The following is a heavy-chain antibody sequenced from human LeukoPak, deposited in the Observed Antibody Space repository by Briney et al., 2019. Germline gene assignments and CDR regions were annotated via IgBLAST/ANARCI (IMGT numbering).Heavy chain of an antibody. D-gene: IGHD3-22*01. CDR1: GGSISSSTYY. J-gene: IGHJ2*01. CDR2: IYYNGST. CDR3: ARQSPYYYDSSGYYVWYFDL. V-gene: IGHV4-39*01. Sequence: SETLSLTCTVSGGSISSSTYYWGWLRQPPGKGLEWIASIYYNGSTYYNPSLKSRVSISVDTSKNQFSLKLSSVTAAGTAVYYCARQSPYYYDSSGYYVWYFDLWGRGTLVTVSS.